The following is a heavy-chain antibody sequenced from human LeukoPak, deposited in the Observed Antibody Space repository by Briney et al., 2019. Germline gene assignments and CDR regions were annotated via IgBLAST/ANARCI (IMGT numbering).Heavy chain of an antibody. D-gene: IGHD5-18*01. V-gene: IGHV3-7*01. J-gene: IGHJ4*02. CDR2: IKQDGSEK. CDR3: ARRTWIQLWLFDY. Sequence: GGSLRLSCAASGFTFSSYWMSWVRQAPGKGMEWVANIKQDGSEKYYVDSVKGRFTISRDNAKNSLYLQINSLRAEDTAVYYCARRTWIQLWLFDYWGQGTLVTVSS. CDR1: GFTFSSYW.